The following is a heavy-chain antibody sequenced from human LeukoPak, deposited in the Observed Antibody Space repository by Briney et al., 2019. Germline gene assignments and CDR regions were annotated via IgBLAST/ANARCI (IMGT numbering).Heavy chain of an antibody. J-gene: IGHJ4*02. D-gene: IGHD5-12*01. V-gene: IGHV1-69*01. Sequence: SVKVSCKASGGTFSSYAISWVRQAPGQGLQWMGGIIPIFGTANYAQKFQGRVTITADESTSTAYMELSSLRSEDTVVYYCARDRGRGSPLWGQGTLVTVSS. CDR1: GGTFSSYA. CDR2: IIPIFGTA. CDR3: ARDRGRGSPL.